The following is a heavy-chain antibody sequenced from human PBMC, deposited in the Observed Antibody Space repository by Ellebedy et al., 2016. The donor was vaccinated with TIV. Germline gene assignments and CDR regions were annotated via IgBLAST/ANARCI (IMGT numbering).Heavy chain of an antibody. V-gene: IGHV3-48*02. CDR1: GFTFSGYG. CDR3: ASSGWGKSYYGMDV. Sequence: GESLKISCAASGFTFSGYGMNWVRQAPGKGLEWVSYISSSSSTIYYADSVKGRFTISRDNAKNSLYLQMNSLRDEDTAVYYCASSGWGKSYYGMDVWGQGTTVTVSS. D-gene: IGHD6-19*01. J-gene: IGHJ6*02. CDR2: ISSSSSTI.